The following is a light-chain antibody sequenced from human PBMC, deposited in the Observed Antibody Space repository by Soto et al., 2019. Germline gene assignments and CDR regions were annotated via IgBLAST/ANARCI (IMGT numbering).Light chain of an antibody. CDR2: STN. CDR1: SGSVSSTNY. J-gene: IGLJ2*01. V-gene: IGLV8-61*01. CDR3: VLYMGRGISV. Sequence: TVVTQEASFSVSPGGTVTLTCGLASGSVSSTNYPSWYQQTPGQAPRTLIYSTNIRSSGVPDRFSGSILGNKAALTITGAQADDESDYYCVLYMGRGISVFGGGTKLTVL.